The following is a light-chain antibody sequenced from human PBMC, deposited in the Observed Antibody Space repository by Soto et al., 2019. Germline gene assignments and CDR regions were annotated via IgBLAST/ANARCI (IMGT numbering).Light chain of an antibody. V-gene: IGKV1-39*01. Sequence: DIRMTQSPSTLSASVGDRVTITCWASQSISSYLNWYQQKPGKAPKLLIYAASSLQSGVPSRLSGSGYGTDLTITISSMQTEDFETYYCQQSYSNPITFGQGTRLEIK. CDR1: QSISSY. J-gene: IGKJ5*01. CDR2: AAS. CDR3: QQSYSNPIT.